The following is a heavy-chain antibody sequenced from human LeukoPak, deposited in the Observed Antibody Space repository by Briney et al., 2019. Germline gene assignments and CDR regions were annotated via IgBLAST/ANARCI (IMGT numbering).Heavy chain of an antibody. J-gene: IGHJ3*02. CDR3: AREVTVTEGDAFDI. V-gene: IGHV1-69*13. D-gene: IGHD4-17*01. CDR2: IIPIFGTA. Sequence: SVKVSCKASGGTFSSYAISWVRQAPGQGLEWMGGIIPIFGTANYAQKFQGRVTITADESTSTAYMELSSLRSEDTAVYYCAREVTVTEGDAFDIWGQGSMVTVSS. CDR1: GGTFSSYA.